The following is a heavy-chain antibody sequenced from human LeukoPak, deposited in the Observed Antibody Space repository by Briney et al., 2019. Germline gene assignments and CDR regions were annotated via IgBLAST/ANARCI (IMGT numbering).Heavy chain of an antibody. CDR1: GFTFSSYW. J-gene: IGHJ4*02. Sequence: GGSLRLSCAASGFTFSSYWMSWVRQAPGKGLEWVANIKQDGSEKYYVDSVKGRFTISRDNAKNSLYLQMNSLRAEDTDVYYCARDQSDYDFWSGYYQYYFDYWGQGTLVTVSS. CDR2: IKQDGSEK. D-gene: IGHD3-3*01. V-gene: IGHV3-7*01. CDR3: ARDQSDYDFWSGYYQYYFDY.